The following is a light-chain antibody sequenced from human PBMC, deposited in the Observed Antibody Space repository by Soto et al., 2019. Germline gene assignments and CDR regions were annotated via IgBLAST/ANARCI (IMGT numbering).Light chain of an antibody. CDR2: GAS. CDR1: QSVSSSY. J-gene: IGKJ4*01. Sequence: EIVLTQSPGTLSLSPGERATLSCRASQSVSSSYLAWYQQKPGQAPRLLIYGASSSATGIPDRFSCSGSGTDFTLTISRLEPEDFAVYYCQQYGSSPPLTFGGGTKVEIK. V-gene: IGKV3-20*01. CDR3: QQYGSSPPLT.